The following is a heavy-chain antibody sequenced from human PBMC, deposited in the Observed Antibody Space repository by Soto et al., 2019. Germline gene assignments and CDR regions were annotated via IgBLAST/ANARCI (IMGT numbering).Heavy chain of an antibody. CDR2: ISGSGGST. CDR3: AKDGGIAAARPPRP. Sequence: CGSLRLSCAASGFTLRSYAIGWFRQAPGKGLEWVSAISGSGGSTYYADSVKGRFTISRDNSKNTLYLQMNSLRAEDTAVYYCAKDGGIAAARPPRPWGQGTLGTVSS. V-gene: IGHV3-23*01. J-gene: IGHJ5*02. D-gene: IGHD6-13*01. CDR1: GFTLRSYA.